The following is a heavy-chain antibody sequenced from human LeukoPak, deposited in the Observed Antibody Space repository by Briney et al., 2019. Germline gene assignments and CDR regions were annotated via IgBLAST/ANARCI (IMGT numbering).Heavy chain of an antibody. Sequence: GGSLRLSCAASGSIFSGHLLHWVRQAPGKGLEWVAVIAYEGSEKYHADSVKGRFAISRDNSKNTLYLQMNSLRAEDTAVYYCATNRKGLLNWGQGTLVTVSS. CDR1: GSIFSGHL. D-gene: IGHD2-8*01. CDR3: ATNRKGLLN. V-gene: IGHV3-30*07. J-gene: IGHJ4*02. CDR2: IAYEGSEK.